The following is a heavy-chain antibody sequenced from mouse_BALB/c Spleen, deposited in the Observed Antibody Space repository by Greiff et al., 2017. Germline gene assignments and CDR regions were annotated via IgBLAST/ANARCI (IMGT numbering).Heavy chain of an antibody. V-gene: IGHV5-4*02. CDR3: ARAHGNYAWFAY. Sequence: EVKLMESGGGLVKPGGSLKLSCAASGFTFSDYYMSWVRQTPEKRLEWVATISDGGSYTYYPDSVKGRFTISRDNAKNNLYLQMSSLKSEDTAMYYCARAHGNYAWFAYWGQGTLVTVSA. D-gene: IGHD2-1*01. CDR1: GFTFSDYY. CDR2: ISDGGSYT. J-gene: IGHJ3*01.